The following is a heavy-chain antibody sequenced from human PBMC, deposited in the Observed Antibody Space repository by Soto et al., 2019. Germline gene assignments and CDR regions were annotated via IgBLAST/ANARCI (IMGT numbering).Heavy chain of an antibody. V-gene: IGHV4-59*01. Sequence: QVQLQESGPGLVKPSETLSLTCTVSGGSISSYYWTWIRQPPGKGLEWIGYMYYSGSTNYNPSLTIRATIPVDSSPHQSSLKLSSVTAAATAVYYCASGGYPSIDSWGQGTLVTVSS. J-gene: IGHJ4*02. D-gene: IGHD1-26*01. CDR2: MYYSGST. CDR1: GGSISSYY. CDR3: ASGGYPSIDS.